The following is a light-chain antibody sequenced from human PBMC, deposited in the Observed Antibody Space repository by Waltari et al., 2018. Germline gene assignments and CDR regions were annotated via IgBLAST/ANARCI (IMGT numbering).Light chain of an antibody. CDR2: KDT. Sequence: QTARITCSGDALPKQYAYWFQKKPGQAPVLVIYKDTERPSGIPERFSGSSSGTTVTLTISGVQADDEADYYCQSADISSSYRVFGGGTKLSVL. CDR1: ALPKQY. J-gene: IGLJ3*02. CDR3: QSADISSSYRV. V-gene: IGLV3-25*03.